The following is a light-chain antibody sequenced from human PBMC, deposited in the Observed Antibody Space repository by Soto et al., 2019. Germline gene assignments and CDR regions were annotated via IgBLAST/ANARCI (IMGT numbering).Light chain of an antibody. CDR2: DDS. V-gene: IGLV3-21*02. J-gene: IGLJ2*01. CDR1: NIGSKS. Sequence: SSELTQTSSVSVAPGQTAKITCGGNNIGSKSVHWYQQKAGQAPVLVVHDDSDRPSGIPERFSGSNSANTATLTISRVEAGDEADYYCQVWESSGDQVVFAGGTQLTVL. CDR3: QVWESSGDQVV.